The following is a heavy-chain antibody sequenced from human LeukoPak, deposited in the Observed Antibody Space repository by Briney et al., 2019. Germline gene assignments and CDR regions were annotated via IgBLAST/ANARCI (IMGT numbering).Heavy chain of an antibody. V-gene: IGHV3-7*01. CDR2: IKQDGSEK. Sequence: GGSLRLSCAASGFTFSSYWMSWVRQAPGKGLEWVANIKQDGSEKYYVDSVKGRFTISRDNAKNSLYLQMNSLRAEDTAVYYCAGPRYSYGWNYFDYWGQGTLVTVSS. CDR3: AGPRYSYGWNYFDY. CDR1: GFTFSSYW. J-gene: IGHJ4*02. D-gene: IGHD5-18*01.